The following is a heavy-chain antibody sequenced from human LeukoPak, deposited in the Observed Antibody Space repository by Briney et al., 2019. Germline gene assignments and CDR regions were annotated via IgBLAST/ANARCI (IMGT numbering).Heavy chain of an antibody. CDR3: AKASWVSSTDAVR. D-gene: IGHD6-19*01. J-gene: IGHJ4*02. Sequence: GGSLRLSCAASGLRVSSFAMSWVRQGPARGLEWVSSSRGNGETFYADSVKGRFTLSSDSSRNTVYFQLNNLRVEDTAIYYCAKASWVSSTDAVRWGQGTLVTVSS. CDR1: GLRVSSFA. V-gene: IGHV3-23*01. CDR2: SRGNGET.